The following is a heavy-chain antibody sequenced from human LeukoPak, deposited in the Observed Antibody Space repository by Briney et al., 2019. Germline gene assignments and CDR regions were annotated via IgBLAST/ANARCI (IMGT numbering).Heavy chain of an antibody. CDR3: AREEVAVAGTSFDS. CDR1: GGSISSSSYY. J-gene: IGHJ4*02. D-gene: IGHD6-19*01. Sequence: SETLSLTCTVSGGSISSSSYYWGWIRQPPGKGLEWIGSIYYSGSTYYNPSLKSRVTISVDTSKNQFSLKLSSVTAADTAVYYCAREEVAVAGTSFDSWGQGTLVTVSS. V-gene: IGHV4-39*07. CDR2: IYYSGST.